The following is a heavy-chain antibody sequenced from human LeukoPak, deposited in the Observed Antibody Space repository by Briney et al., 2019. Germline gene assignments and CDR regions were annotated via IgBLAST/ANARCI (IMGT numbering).Heavy chain of an antibody. V-gene: IGHV3-30*18. D-gene: IGHD1-26*01. J-gene: IGHJ4*02. CDR2: ISYDGSNK. CDR1: GLTFSDYG. Sequence: GRSLRLSCAASGLTFSDYGMHWVRQAPGKGLEWMAVISYDGSNKYYADSVKGRFTISRDNSKNTVYLQMNSLRTEDTAVYYCAKDSKYSGTYRGSIDYWGQGPLVTVSS. CDR3: AKDSKYSGTYRGSIDY.